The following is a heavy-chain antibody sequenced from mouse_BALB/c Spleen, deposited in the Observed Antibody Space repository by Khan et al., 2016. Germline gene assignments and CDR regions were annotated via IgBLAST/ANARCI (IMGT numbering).Heavy chain of an antibody. Sequence: QLEESGPGLVKPSQSLSLTCTVTGYSITSDYAWNWIRQFPGNKLEWMGYISYSGSTSYNPSLKSRISITRDTSKNQFFLQLNSVTTEDTATYYCARRCGNYWFAYWGQGTLVTVSA. CDR1: GYSITSDYA. D-gene: IGHD2-1*01. J-gene: IGHJ3*01. CDR2: ISYSGST. CDR3: ARRCGNYWFAY. V-gene: IGHV3-2*02.